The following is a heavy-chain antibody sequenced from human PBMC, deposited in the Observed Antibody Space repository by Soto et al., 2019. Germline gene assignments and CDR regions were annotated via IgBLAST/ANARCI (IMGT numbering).Heavy chain of an antibody. Sequence: GESLKISCKGSGYSFTSYWIGWVRQMPRKGLEWMGIIYPGDSDTRYSPSFQGQVTISADKSISTAYLQWSSLKASDTATYYCARFSLGGSGSYYNPSTYGMDVWGQGTTVTVSS. V-gene: IGHV5-51*01. CDR3: ARFSLGGSGSYYNPSTYGMDV. CDR1: GYSFTSYW. J-gene: IGHJ6*02. CDR2: IYPGDSDT. D-gene: IGHD3-10*01.